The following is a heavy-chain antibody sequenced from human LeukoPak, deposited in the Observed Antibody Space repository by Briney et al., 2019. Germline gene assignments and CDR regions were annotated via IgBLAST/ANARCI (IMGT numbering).Heavy chain of an antibody. CDR3: AKDTGWDPPSFDY. Sequence: GGSLRLSCAASGFIFSSYARNWVRQAPGKGLEWVSAIIASGRSTQYADSVKGRFTISRDNSADTLYLQMNSLRAEDTAVYFCAKDTGWDPPSFDYWGQGTLVTVSS. V-gene: IGHV3-23*01. D-gene: IGHD6-19*01. CDR1: GFIFSSYA. J-gene: IGHJ4*02. CDR2: IIASGRST.